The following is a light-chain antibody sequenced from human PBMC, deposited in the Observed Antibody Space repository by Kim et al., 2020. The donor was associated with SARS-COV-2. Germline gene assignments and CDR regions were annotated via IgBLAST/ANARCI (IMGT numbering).Light chain of an antibody. J-gene: IGKJ3*01. CDR3: QQYYGSPFT. Sequence: DIVMTQSPDSLAVSLGERATMNCKSSQSVLFSPNNKNYLAWYQQKPGQPPKLLIYWASTRESGVPDRFSRSGSGTDFTLTISSLQAEDVAVYYCQQYYGSPFTFGPGTKVDIK. CDR1: QSVLFSPNNKNY. V-gene: IGKV4-1*01. CDR2: WAS.